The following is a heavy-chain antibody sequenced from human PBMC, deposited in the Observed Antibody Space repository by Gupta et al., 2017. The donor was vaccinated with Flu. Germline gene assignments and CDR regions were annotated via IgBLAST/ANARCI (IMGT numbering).Heavy chain of an antibody. CDR2: ISWTSSRV. Sequence: EVHLVESGGGLVQPGGSLSLSCAAPGFAFRDYAMNWVRQVPGKGLELVEGISWTSSRVGSAESVNVRGTISRDKAENALDLQMDSLRPEDVAIYYLTKTREIEYYCDRYAAAFDYWGRGTLVTVSS. V-gene: IGHV3-9*03. CDR1: GFAFRDYA. D-gene: IGHD3-16*01. J-gene: IGHJ4*02. CDR3: TKTREIEYYCDRYAAAFDY.